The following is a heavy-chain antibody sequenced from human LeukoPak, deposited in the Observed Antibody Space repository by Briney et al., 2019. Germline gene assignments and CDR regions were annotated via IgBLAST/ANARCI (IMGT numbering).Heavy chain of an antibody. Sequence: GGSLRLSCAASGFIFDEYAMHWVRHAPGKGLESVSGITWNSGNIGYADSVKGRFTLSRDKARKSLYLQMNSLRVEDTALYYCAKEDRAYYDILSGSFDSWGQGTLVTVSS. CDR1: GFIFDEYA. J-gene: IGHJ4*02. CDR3: AKEDRAYYDILSGSFDS. D-gene: IGHD3-9*01. V-gene: IGHV3-9*01. CDR2: ITWNSGNI.